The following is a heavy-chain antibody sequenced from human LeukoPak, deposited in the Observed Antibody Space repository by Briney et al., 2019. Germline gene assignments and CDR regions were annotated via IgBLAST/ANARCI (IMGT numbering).Heavy chain of an antibody. Sequence: GGSLRLSCAASGFTFSSYWMHWVRQAPGKGLVWVSRINTDGSSTSYADSVKGRFTISRDNAKNTLYLQMNSLRAEDTAVYYCARGVFAEWLSGPSDFDYWGQGTLVTVSS. CDR3: ARGVFAEWLSGPSDFDY. CDR2: INTDGSST. D-gene: IGHD3-3*01. J-gene: IGHJ4*02. V-gene: IGHV3-74*01. CDR1: GFTFSSYW.